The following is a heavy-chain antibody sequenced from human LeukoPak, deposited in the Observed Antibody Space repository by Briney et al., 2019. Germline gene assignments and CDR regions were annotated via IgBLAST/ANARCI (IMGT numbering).Heavy chain of an antibody. CDR2: ISSNGGST. Sequence: GGSLRLSCAASGFTFSSYAMHWVRQAPGKGLEYVSAISSNGGSTYYANSVKGRFTISRDNSKNTLYLHMGSLRAEDMAVYYCARDGYSSSWSGSLWNNWFDPWGQGTLVTVSS. J-gene: IGHJ5*02. V-gene: IGHV3-64*01. CDR3: ARDGYSSSWSGSLWNNWFDP. CDR1: GFTFSSYA. D-gene: IGHD6-13*01.